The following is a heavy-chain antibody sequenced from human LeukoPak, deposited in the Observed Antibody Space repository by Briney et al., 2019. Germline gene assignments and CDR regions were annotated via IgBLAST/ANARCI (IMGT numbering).Heavy chain of an antibody. Sequence: GGSLRLSCAASGFTFSTYSMNRVRQAPGKGLEWVSYISSSSSTIYNADSVKGRFAISRDNAKNSLYLQVNRLRAEDTAVYYCARDSPPDIWGQGTMVTVSS. CDR1: GFTFSTYS. CDR2: ISSSSSTI. V-gene: IGHV3-48*01. J-gene: IGHJ3*02. CDR3: ARDSPPDI.